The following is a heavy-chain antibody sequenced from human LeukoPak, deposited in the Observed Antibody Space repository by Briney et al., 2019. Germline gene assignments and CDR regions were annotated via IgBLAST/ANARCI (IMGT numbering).Heavy chain of an antibody. CDR2: IKQDGSEK. V-gene: IGHV3-7*03. D-gene: IGHD3-22*01. J-gene: IGHJ4*02. CDR1: GFPFSSYW. Sequence: PGGSLLLSCAASGFPFSSYWMSWVRQAPGKGLEWVANIKQDGSEKYYVDSVKGRFTISRDNSKNTLYLQMNSLRAEDTAVYYCAKAITMIVVVEGLDYWGQGTLVTVSS. CDR3: AKAITMIVVVEGLDY.